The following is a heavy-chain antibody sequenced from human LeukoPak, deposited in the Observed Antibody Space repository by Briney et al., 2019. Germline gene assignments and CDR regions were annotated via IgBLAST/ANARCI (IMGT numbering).Heavy chain of an antibody. V-gene: IGHV4-59*11. CDR1: RGPITSQY. Sequence: SGTLSLTCTVSRGPITSQYLSWIRPPPGKGVEWVVYIHYSGSTNYTPYLTSRVTISVDTSKNQFSLKLSSVTDADTAVYYCARGDTAMVPDDWGQGTLVTVSS. J-gene: IGHJ4*02. CDR3: ARGDTAMVPDD. CDR2: IHYSGST. D-gene: IGHD5-18*01.